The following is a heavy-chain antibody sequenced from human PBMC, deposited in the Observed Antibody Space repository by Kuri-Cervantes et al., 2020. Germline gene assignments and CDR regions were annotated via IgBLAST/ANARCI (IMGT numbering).Heavy chain of an antibody. CDR1: GFTFSSYA. CDR3: ARGAAMGKPFDY. D-gene: IGHD5-18*01. J-gene: IGHJ4*02. Sequence: GESLKISCAASGFTFSSYAMHWVRQASGKGLEWVGRIRSKANSYATAYAASVKGRFTISRDDSKNTAYLQMNSLRSEDTAVYYCARGAAMGKPFDYWGQGTLVTVSS. V-gene: IGHV3-73*01. CDR2: IRSKANSYAT.